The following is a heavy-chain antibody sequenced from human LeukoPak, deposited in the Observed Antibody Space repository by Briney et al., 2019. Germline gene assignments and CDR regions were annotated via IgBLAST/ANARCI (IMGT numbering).Heavy chain of an antibody. V-gene: IGHV5-51*01. Sequence: GDSDTRYSPSFHGQVPISADKSISTAYLQWSSLKASDTAMYYCATNLGYCSGGSCYSGFDYWGQGTLVTVSS. D-gene: IGHD2-15*01. CDR3: ATNLGYCSGGSCYSGFDY. CDR2: GDSDT. J-gene: IGHJ4*02.